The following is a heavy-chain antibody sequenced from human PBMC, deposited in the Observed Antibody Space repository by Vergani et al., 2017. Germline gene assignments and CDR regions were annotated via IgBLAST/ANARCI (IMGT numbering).Heavy chain of an antibody. V-gene: IGHV1-69*12. CDR3: ARDSRALSIVVVPAAHPMDV. D-gene: IGHD2-2*01. CDR2: IIPIFGTA. J-gene: IGHJ6*02. CDR1: GGTFSSYA. Sequence: QVQLVQSGAEVKKPGSSVKVSCKASGGTFSSYAISWVRQAPGQGLEWMGGIIPIFGTANYAQKFRGRVTISADESTSTAYMELSSLRSEDTAVYYCARDSRALSIVVVPAAHPMDVWGQGTTVTVSS.